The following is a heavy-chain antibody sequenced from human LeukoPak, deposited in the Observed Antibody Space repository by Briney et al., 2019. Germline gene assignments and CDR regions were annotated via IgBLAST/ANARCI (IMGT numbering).Heavy chain of an antibody. J-gene: IGHJ2*01. V-gene: IGHV4-30-2*01. D-gene: IGHD4-17*01. CDR2: IYLSGRT. CDR1: GGSISSGGYS. Sequence: PSETLSLTCAVSGGSISSGGYSWSWIRQPPGKGLEWIGYIYLSGRTYYTPSLKSRVTISVDRSKNQFSLKLSSVTAADTAVYYCARAYGDYVGWYFDLWGRGTLVTVSS. CDR3: ARAYGDYVGWYFDL.